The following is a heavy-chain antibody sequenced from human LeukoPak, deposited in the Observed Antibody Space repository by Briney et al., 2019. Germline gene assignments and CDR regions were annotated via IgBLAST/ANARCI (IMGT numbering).Heavy chain of an antibody. CDR3: ARLAGGGMATITN. Sequence: SETLSLTCTDSGGSISSYYWSWIRQPPGKGLEWIGYIYYSGSTNYNPSLKSRVTISVDTSKNQFSLKLSSVTAADTAVYYCARLAGGGMATITNWGQGTLVTVSS. V-gene: IGHV4-59*08. D-gene: IGHD5-24*01. CDR2: IYYSGST. CDR1: GGSISSYY. J-gene: IGHJ4*02.